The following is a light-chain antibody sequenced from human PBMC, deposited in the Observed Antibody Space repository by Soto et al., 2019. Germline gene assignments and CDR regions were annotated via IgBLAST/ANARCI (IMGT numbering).Light chain of an antibody. CDR3: QQYNTYST. Sequence: DIQMTQSPSTLSGSVGDRVTITCRASQTISSWLAWYQQKPGKAPKLLIYKASTLKSGVPSRFSGSGYGTEFTLTISSLQPDDFATYYCQQYNTYSTFGQGTRLEIK. CDR1: QTISSW. CDR2: KAS. V-gene: IGKV1-5*03. J-gene: IGKJ5*01.